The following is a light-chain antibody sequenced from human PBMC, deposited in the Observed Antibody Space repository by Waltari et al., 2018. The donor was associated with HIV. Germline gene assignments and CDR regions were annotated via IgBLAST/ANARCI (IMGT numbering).Light chain of an antibody. CDR3: QSFDSSLSSSVV. V-gene: IGLV1-40*01. CDR1: SSNIGAGYD. Sequence: QSVLTQAPSVSGAPGQRVTISCSGSSSNIGAGYDVHWYQQRPGTAPKLLIYGDNNPPSGVPDRFSGSKSGTSASLVITGLQAEDEADYYCQSFDSSLSSSVVFGGGTKLTVL. J-gene: IGLJ2*01. CDR2: GDN.